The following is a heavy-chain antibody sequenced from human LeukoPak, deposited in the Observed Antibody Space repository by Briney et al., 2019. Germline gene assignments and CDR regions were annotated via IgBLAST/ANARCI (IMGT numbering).Heavy chain of an antibody. D-gene: IGHD6-13*01. J-gene: IGHJ5*02. CDR2: IYPGDSDT. V-gene: IGHV5-51*01. Sequence: IYPGDSDTRYSPSFQGQVTISADKSISTAYLQWSSLKASDTAMYYCARRGAAADLNWFDPWGQGTLVTVSS. CDR3: ARRGAAADLNWFDP.